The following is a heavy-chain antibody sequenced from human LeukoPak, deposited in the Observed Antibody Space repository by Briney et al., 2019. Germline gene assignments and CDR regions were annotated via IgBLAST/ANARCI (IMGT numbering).Heavy chain of an antibody. D-gene: IGHD1-1*01. CDR3: ARGIRTGYGY. CDR2: VDYRGST. J-gene: IGHJ4*02. Sequence: SETLSLTCSVSGGSVSSGNYYWSWIRQPPGKGLGWIGHVDYRGSTTYNPSLKRRVTISLDTSKNQFSLKVMYLTAADTAVYYCARGIRTGYGYWGQGTLVTVSS. V-gene: IGHV4-61*01. CDR1: GGSVSSGNYY.